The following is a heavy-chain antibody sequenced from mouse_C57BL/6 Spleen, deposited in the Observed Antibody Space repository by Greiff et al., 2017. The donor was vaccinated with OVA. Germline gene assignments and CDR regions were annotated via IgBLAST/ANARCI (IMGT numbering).Heavy chain of an antibody. V-gene: IGHV3-6*01. CDR2: ISYDGSN. Sequence: ESGPGLVKPSQSLSLTCSVTGYSITSGYYWNWIRQFPGNKLEWMGYISYDGSNNSNPSLKNRISITRDTSKNQFFLKLNSVTTEDTATYYCAREALITTAYFDYWGQGTTLTVSS. CDR3: AREALITTAYFDY. J-gene: IGHJ2*01. D-gene: IGHD1-1*01. CDR1: GYSITSGYY.